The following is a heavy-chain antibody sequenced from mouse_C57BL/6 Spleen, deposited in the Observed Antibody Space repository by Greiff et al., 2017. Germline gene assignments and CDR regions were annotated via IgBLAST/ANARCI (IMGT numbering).Heavy chain of an antibody. CDR3: ARRLRGYYAMDY. CDR1: GYTFTSYW. V-gene: IGHV1-61*01. D-gene: IGHD2-4*01. CDR2: IYPSDSET. J-gene: IGHJ4*01. Sequence: QVQLQQPGAELVRPGSSVKLSCKASGYTFTSYWMDWVKQRPGQGLEWIGNIYPSDSETHYNQKFKDKATLTVDKSSSTAYMQLSSLTSEDSAVYYCARRLRGYYAMDYWGQGTSVTVSS.